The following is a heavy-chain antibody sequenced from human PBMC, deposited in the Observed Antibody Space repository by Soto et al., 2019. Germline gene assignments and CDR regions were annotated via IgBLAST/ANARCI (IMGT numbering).Heavy chain of an antibody. CDR1: GFSLATTGVG. D-gene: IGHD3-10*01. CDR3: PHVTITYRGSVGDEACDV. J-gene: IGHJ3*01. CDR2: VYWDDDT. Sequence: QITLKESGPTEVKPTETLALTCTFSGFSLATTGVGVGWVRQPPGGALEWIAVVYWDDDTRYNPSLETRLTLTKATPKNQVALTMTDMYFVDTATFYCPHVTITYRGSVGDEACDVWGEGTVVTVS. V-gene: IGHV2-5*02.